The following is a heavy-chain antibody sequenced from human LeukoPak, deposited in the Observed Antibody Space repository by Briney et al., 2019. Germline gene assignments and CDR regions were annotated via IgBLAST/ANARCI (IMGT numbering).Heavy chain of an antibody. J-gene: IGHJ5*02. CDR3: ARANGYSSSWYNWFDP. Sequence: SETLSLTCTVSGGSISSSSYYWGWIRQPPGKGLEWIGSIYYSGSTYYNPSLKSRVTISVDTSKNQFSLKLSSVTAADTAVYYCARANGYSSSWYNWFDPWGQGTLVTVSS. CDR2: IYYSGST. V-gene: IGHV4-39*07. D-gene: IGHD6-13*01. CDR1: GGSISSSSYY.